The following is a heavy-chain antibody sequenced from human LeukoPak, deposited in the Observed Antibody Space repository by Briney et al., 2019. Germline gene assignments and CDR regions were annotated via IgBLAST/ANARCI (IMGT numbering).Heavy chain of an antibody. Sequence: PGGSLRLSCVASGFSFSDSVMSWVRQAPGKGLEWVSAISGGAGVPYYAASVKGRFTISRDNSKNTVYLQMNSLRAEDTATYYCAKVGYCTNHFFRIHDYWGQGALVTVSS. CDR3: AKVGYCTNHFFRIHDY. V-gene: IGHV3-23*01. CDR2: ISGGAGVP. CDR1: GFSFSDSV. J-gene: IGHJ4*02. D-gene: IGHD2-8*01.